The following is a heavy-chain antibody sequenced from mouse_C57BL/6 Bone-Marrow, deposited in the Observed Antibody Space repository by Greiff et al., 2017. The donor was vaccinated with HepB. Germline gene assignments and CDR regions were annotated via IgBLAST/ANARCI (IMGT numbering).Heavy chain of an antibody. V-gene: IGHV1-81*01. CDR1: GYTFTSYG. CDR3: ARGLFTTVVASYWYFDV. J-gene: IGHJ1*03. Sequence: VQLQQSGAELARPGASVKLSCKASGYTFTSYGISWVKQRTGQGLEWIGEIYPRSGNTYYNEKFKGKATLTADKSSSTAYMELRSLTSEDSAVYFCARGLFTTVVASYWYFDVWGTGTTVTVSS. CDR2: IYPRSGNT. D-gene: IGHD1-1*01.